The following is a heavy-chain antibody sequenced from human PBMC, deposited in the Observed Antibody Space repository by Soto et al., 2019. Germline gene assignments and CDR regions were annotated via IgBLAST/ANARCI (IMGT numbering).Heavy chain of an antibody. Sequence: ASVKVSCKASGYTFTSYRISWVRHAPGQGLEWMGWISAYNGNTNYAQKLQGRVTMTTDTSTSTAYMELRSLRSDDTAVYYCARDSSEGVVVAAPNWFDPWGQGTLVTVSS. CDR2: ISAYNGNT. CDR3: ARDSSEGVVVAAPNWFDP. J-gene: IGHJ5*02. CDR1: GYTFTSYR. D-gene: IGHD2-15*01. V-gene: IGHV1-18*01.